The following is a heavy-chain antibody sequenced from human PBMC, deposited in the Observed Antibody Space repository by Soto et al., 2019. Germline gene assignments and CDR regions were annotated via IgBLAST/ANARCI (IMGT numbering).Heavy chain of an antibody. CDR3: VRGYGGYNHYFDS. J-gene: IGHJ4*02. V-gene: IGHV4-4*07. CDR2: IYFSGTT. CDR1: GGAINSDY. Sequence: SEALSLTCTVSGGAINSDYWTWIRQPAGKGLEWIGRIYFSGTTNYNPSLQSRLTISVDTSKNQFSLRLSSVTAADTAVYYCVRGYGGYNHYFDSWGQGTLVTVSS. D-gene: IGHD5-12*01.